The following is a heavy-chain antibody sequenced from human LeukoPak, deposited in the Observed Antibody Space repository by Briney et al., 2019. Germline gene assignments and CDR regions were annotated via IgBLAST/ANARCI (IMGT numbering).Heavy chain of an antibody. J-gene: IGHJ5*02. CDR1: GGSFSGYY. D-gene: IGHD3-3*01. CDR3: ARDLTTIFGVVIENWFDP. CDR2: INHSGST. Sequence: SETLSLTCAVYGGSFSGYYWSWIRQPPGKGLEWIGEINHSGSTNYNPSLKSRVTISVVTSKHQFSLKLSSVTAADTAVYYCARDLTTIFGVVIENWFDPWGQGTLVTVSS. V-gene: IGHV4-34*01.